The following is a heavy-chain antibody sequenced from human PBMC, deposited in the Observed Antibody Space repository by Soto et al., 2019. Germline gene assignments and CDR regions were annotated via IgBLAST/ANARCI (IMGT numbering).Heavy chain of an antibody. CDR1: GFTFSSYA. J-gene: IGHJ6*02. V-gene: IGHV3-23*01. D-gene: IGHD3-3*01. CDR3: AKDAHYDFWSCYYGMDV. Sequence: PGGSLRLSCAASGFTFSSYAMSWVRQAPGKGLEWVSAISGSGGSTYYADSVKGRFTISRDNSKTTLYLQMNSLRAEDTAVYYCAKDAHYDFWSCYYGMDVWGQATTVTVSS. CDR2: ISGSGGST.